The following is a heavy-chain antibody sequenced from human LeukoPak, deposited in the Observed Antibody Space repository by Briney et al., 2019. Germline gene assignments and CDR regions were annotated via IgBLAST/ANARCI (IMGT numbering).Heavy chain of an antibody. D-gene: IGHD3-22*01. Sequence: ASVKVSCKASGGTFSSYAISWVRQAPGQGLEWMGGIIPIFGTANYAQKLQGRVTITADESTSTAYMEMSSLRSEETAVYYCARVRSDYDSSGVFDYWGQGTLVTVSS. J-gene: IGHJ4*02. CDR1: GGTFSSYA. CDR3: ARVRSDYDSSGVFDY. CDR2: IIPIFGTA. V-gene: IGHV1-69*13.